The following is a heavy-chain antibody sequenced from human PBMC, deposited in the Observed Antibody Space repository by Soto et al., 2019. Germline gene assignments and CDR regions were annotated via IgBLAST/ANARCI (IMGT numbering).Heavy chain of an antibody. CDR1: GFTFSSYA. D-gene: IGHD3-10*01. CDR3: ARANYGWGKGYFDH. J-gene: IGHJ4*02. Sequence: QVQLVESGGGVVQPGRSLRLSCAASGFTFSSYAMHWVRQAPGKGLGWVAVISYDGSNKYYADSVKGRFTISRDNSKNALSGQRISLRAEDQAVYYCARANYGWGKGYFDHWGEGTLVTVSS. CDR2: ISYDGSNK. V-gene: IGHV3-30-3*01.